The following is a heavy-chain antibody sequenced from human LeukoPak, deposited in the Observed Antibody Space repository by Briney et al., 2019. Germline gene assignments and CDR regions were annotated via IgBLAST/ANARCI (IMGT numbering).Heavy chain of an antibody. CDR1: GFSFSTYA. V-gene: IGHV3-23*01. D-gene: IGHD6-13*01. CDR3: AKDSSSWSLIDHYYVDV. CDR2: ISGSGGST. J-gene: IGHJ6*03. Sequence: GGSLRLSCAASGFSFSTYAMSWVRQAPGKGLEWVSAISGSGGSTYYADSVKGRFTISRDNPKNTLYLQMNSLRAEDTAVYYCAKDSSSWSLIDHYYVDVWGKGTTVTVSS.